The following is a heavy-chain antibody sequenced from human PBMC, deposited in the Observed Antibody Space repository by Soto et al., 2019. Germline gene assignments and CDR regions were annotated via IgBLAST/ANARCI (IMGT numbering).Heavy chain of an antibody. CDR1: GFTFSDYY. J-gene: IGHJ6*02. CDR2: ISNSGHAI. CDR3: ARDARYASSSYGFDV. Sequence: QVQLVESGGGLVKPGWSLRLSFVASGFTFSDYYMSWIRQAPGKGLDGVSYISNSGHAIYYADSVKGRFTVSRDNSNNSMSLQMDSLRADDTAIYYCARDARYASSSYGFDVWGQGTTVSVSS. D-gene: IGHD6-13*01. V-gene: IGHV3-11*01.